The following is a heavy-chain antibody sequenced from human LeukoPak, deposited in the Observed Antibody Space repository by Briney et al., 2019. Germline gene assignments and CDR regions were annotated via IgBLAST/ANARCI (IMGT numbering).Heavy chain of an antibody. J-gene: IGHJ5*02. CDR1: GFTFRTSA. D-gene: IGHD1-14*01. Sequence: SVKVSCKTSGFTFRTSALQWVRQARGQRLEWIGWTVVGRGETKYAQDLQGRVTITTDMSTSTAYLELNGLRSEDTAVYYCAAERYDGPCCWFDPWGQGTLVTVSS. CDR3: AAERYDGPCCWFDP. V-gene: IGHV1-58*01. CDR2: TVVGRGET.